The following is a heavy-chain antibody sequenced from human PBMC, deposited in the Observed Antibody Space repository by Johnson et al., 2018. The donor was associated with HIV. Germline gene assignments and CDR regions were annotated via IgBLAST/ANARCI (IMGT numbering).Heavy chain of an antibody. J-gene: IGHJ3*02. D-gene: IGHD5-24*01. CDR2: ILFDGVYK. Sequence: VQLVESGGGVVQHGTSLRLSCAASGFPFRDSAMHWVRQAPGRGMEWVAVILFDGVYKHYAESVKGRFTISRDNSKNTLYLQMGSLRAEDMAVYFCARCRDAYTLLSAFDIWGQGTMVTVSS. V-gene: IGHV3-30*14. CDR3: ARCRDAYTLLSAFDI. CDR1: GFPFRDSA.